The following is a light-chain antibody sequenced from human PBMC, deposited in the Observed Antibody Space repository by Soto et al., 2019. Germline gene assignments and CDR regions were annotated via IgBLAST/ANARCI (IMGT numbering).Light chain of an antibody. V-gene: IGKV3-15*01. CDR1: QSVSSN. CDR3: QQYNNWPRT. Sequence: EIVMTQSPATLSVSPGERATLSCSASQSVSSNLAWSQQKPGQAPRLLIYGASTRATGIPARFSGSGSGTEFTLTISSVQSEDFVVYYCQQYNNWPRTFGQGTKVEIK. CDR2: GAS. J-gene: IGKJ1*01.